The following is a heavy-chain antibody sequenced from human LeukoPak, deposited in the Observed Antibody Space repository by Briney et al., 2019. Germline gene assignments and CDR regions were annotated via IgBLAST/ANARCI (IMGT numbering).Heavy chain of an antibody. CDR1: GYTFTSYG. D-gene: IGHD5-12*01. CDR3: ARSGGDRGDSYFDY. CDR2: MNPNSGNT. Sequence: ASVKVSCKASGYTFTSYGISWVRQAPGQGLEWMGWMNPNSGNTGYAQKFQGRVTMTRNTSISTAYMELSSLRSEDTAVYYCARSGGDRGDSYFDYWGQGTLVTVSS. J-gene: IGHJ4*02. V-gene: IGHV1-8*02.